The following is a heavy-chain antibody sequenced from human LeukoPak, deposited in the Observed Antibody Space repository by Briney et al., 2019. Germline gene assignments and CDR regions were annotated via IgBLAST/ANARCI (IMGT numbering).Heavy chain of an antibody. J-gene: IGHJ3*02. CDR3: AKDEVFNRLGSYLRSDAFDI. CDR2: ITGSGGST. Sequence: PGGSLRPSCAGYGFHFSAYAMSWVRQAPGKGLESVSGITGSGGSTNYADSVKGRFTISRDNSKNTLYLQMDSLRAEDTAVYYCAKDEVFNRLGSYLRSDAFDIWGQGTMVTVSS. CDR1: GFHFSAYA. D-gene: IGHD1-26*01. V-gene: IGHV3-23*01.